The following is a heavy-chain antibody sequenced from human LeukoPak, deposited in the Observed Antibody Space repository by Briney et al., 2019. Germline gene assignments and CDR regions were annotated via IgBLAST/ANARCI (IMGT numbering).Heavy chain of an antibody. CDR2: ISVYNGNT. J-gene: IGHJ4*02. Sequence: ASVKVSCKASGYTFKSYGLSWVRQAPGQGLEWMGWISVYNGNTNYAQKFQGRVTMTTDTSTSTAYMELRSLRSDDTAVYYCASIVSEGYYDSSGYYFWGQGTLVTVSS. D-gene: IGHD3-22*01. V-gene: IGHV1-18*01. CDR1: GYTFKSYG. CDR3: ASIVSEGYYDSSGYYF.